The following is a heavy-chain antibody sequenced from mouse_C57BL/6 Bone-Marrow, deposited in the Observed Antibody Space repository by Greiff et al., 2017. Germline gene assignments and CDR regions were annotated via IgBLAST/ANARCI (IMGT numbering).Heavy chain of an antibody. CDR2: SRNKANDYTT. V-gene: IGHV7-1*01. J-gene: IGHJ4*01. CDR1: GFTFSDFY. Sequence: EVNLVESGGGLVQSGRSLRLSCATSGFTFSDFYMEWVRQAPGKGLEWIAASRNKANDYTTEYSASVKGRFIVSRDTSQSILYLQMNALRAEDTAIYYCARDACYDYCAMDYWGQGTSVTVSS. CDR3: ARDACYDYCAMDY.